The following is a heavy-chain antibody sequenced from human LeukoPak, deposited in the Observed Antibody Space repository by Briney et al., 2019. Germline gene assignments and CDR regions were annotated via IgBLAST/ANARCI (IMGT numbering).Heavy chain of an antibody. D-gene: IGHD6-19*01. Sequence: GASVKVSCKASGYTFTGYYMHWVRQAPGQGLEWMGWINPNSGGTNYAQKFQGRVTMTRDTSISTAYMELSRLRSDDTAVYYCARVAQWLGIRGDYWGQGTLVTVSS. CDR1: GYTFTGYY. CDR3: ARVAQWLGIRGDY. J-gene: IGHJ4*02. CDR2: INPNSGGT. V-gene: IGHV1-2*02.